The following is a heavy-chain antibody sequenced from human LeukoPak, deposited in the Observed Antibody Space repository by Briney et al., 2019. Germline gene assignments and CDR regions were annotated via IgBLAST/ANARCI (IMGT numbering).Heavy chain of an antibody. J-gene: IGHJ4*02. D-gene: IGHD3-22*01. CDR3: ARDSVHYYDSSGYSYYFDY. CDR1: GGSISSYY. V-gene: IGHV4-4*07. Sequence: SETLSLTCTVSGGSISSYYWSWIRQPAGKGLEWVGRIYTSGSTNYNPSLKSRVTISVDKSKNQFSLKLSSVTAADTAVYYCARDSVHYYDSSGYSYYFDYWGQGTLVTVSS. CDR2: IYTSGST.